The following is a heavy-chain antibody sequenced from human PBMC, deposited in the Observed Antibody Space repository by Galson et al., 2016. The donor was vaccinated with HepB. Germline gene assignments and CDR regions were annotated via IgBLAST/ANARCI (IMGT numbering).Heavy chain of an antibody. D-gene: IGHD7-27*01. CDR1: GDSVSTNSAA. CDR3: ARGEANWDGGGDNWLDP. V-gene: IGHV6-1*01. Sequence: CAISGDSVSTNSAAWNWIRQSPSRGLEWLGRTYYRSKWWTYYALSVEGRITINPDTSKNQISLHLNSVTPEDTDVYYCARGEANWDGGGDNWLDPWGPGTLVTVSS. CDR2: TYYRSKWWT. J-gene: IGHJ5*02.